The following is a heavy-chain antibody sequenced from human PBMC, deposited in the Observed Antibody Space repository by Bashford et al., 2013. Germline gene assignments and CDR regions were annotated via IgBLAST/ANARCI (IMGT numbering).Heavy chain of an antibody. D-gene: IGHD4-11*01. V-gene: IGHV3-21*01. CDR2: ISSSSSYI. Sequence: VRQAPGKGLEWVSSISSSSSYIYYADSVKGRFTISRDNAKNSLYLQMNSLRAEDTAVYYCARWSTDGMDVWGQGTTVTVSS. CDR3: ARWSTDGMDV. J-gene: IGHJ6*02.